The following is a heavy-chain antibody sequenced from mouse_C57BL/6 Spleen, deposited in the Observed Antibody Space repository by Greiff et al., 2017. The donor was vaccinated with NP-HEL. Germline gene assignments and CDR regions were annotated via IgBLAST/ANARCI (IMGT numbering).Heavy chain of an antibody. CDR1: GFSLTSYA. CDR3: ARNYGIFYYYAMDY. V-gene: IGHV2-9-1*01. Sequence: VKLVESGPGLVAPSQSLSITCTVSGFSLTSYAISWVRQPPGKGLEWLGVIWTGGGTNYNSALKSRLSISKDNSKSQVFLKMNSLQTDDTARYYCARNYGIFYYYAMDYWGQGTSVTVSS. CDR2: IWTGGGT. D-gene: IGHD2-1*01. J-gene: IGHJ4*01.